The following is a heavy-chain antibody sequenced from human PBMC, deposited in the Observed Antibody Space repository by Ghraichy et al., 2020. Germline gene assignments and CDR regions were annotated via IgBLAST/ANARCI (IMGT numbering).Heavy chain of an antibody. CDR2: IYYSGST. CDR3: AAYCSSTSCPIDY. D-gene: IGHD2-2*01. J-gene: IGHJ4*02. Sequence: SETLSLTCTVSGGSISSGDYYWSWIRQPPGKGLEWIGYIYYSGSTYYNPSLKSRVTISVDTSKNQFSLKLSSVTAADTAVYYCAAYCSSTSCPIDYWGQGTLVTVSS. V-gene: IGHV4-30-4*01. CDR1: GGSISSGDYY.